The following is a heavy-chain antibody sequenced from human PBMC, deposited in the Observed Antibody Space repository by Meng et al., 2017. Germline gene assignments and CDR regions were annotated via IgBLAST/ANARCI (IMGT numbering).Heavy chain of an antibody. CDR2: IYYSGST. V-gene: IGHV4-59*08. CDR3: AQGGGY. Sequence: LSCTVSGGSISSYYWSWIRQPPGKGLEWIGYIYYSGSTNYNPSLKSRVTISVDTSKNQFSLKLSSVTAADTAVYYCAQGGGYWGQGTLVTVSS. J-gene: IGHJ4*02. CDR1: GGSISSYY. D-gene: IGHD3-16*01.